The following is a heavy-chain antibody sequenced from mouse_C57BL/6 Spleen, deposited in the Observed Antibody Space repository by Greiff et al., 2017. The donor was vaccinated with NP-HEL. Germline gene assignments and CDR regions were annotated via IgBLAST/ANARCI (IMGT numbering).Heavy chain of an antibody. D-gene: IGHD2-5*01. J-gene: IGHJ3*01. Sequence: EVMLVESGAELVRPGASVKLSCTASGFNIKDYYMHWVKQRPEQGLEWIGRIDPEDGDTEYAPKFQGKATMTADTSSNTAYLQLSSLTSEDTAVYYCTIYSNSPWFAYWGQGTLVTVSA. V-gene: IGHV14-1*01. CDR1: GFNIKDYY. CDR2: IDPEDGDT. CDR3: TIYSNSPWFAY.